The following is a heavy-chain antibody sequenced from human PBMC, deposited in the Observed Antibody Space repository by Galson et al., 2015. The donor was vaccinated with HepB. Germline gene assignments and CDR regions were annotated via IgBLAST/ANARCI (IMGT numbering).Heavy chain of an antibody. J-gene: IGHJ4*02. CDR3: ARAPSSRGYYLGYFDY. D-gene: IGHD3-22*01. Sequence: SLRLSCAASGFTFNTYNMNRVRQAPGKGLEWVSYISSSGTTIYYADSVKGRFTISRDNAKNSLYLQMNSLRAEDTAVYYCARAPSSRGYYLGYFDYWGQGTLVTVSS. CDR2: ISSSGTTI. CDR1: GFTFNTYN. V-gene: IGHV3-48*04.